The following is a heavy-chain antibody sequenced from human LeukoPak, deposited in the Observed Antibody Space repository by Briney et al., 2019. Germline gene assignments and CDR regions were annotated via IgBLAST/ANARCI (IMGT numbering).Heavy chain of an antibody. J-gene: IGHJ3*02. CDR1: GYTFTSNY. CDR2: ISPSGGST. V-gene: IGHV1-46*01. Sequence: ASVKVSCKAFGYTFTSNYMHWVRQAPGQGPEWMGVISPSGGSTTYAQKFQGRVTMTRDTSTSTVYMELSSLRSEDTAVYYCARDPVGIWNHAFDIWGQGTMVTVSS. D-gene: IGHD1-1*01. CDR3: ARDPVGIWNHAFDI.